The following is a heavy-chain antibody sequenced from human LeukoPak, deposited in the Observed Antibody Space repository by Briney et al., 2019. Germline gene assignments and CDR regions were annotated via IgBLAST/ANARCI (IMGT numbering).Heavy chain of an antibody. J-gene: IGHJ4*02. CDR3: ARGPNSNWSGLDF. V-gene: IGHV3-74*01. CDR2: ISPTGSTT. CDR1: GFSFSGHW. Sequence: GGSLRLSCTASGFSFSGHWMHWARQLPGKGLVWVSRISPTGSTTSYADSVKGRFTVSRDNAKNTLYLQVSNLRAEDTAVYYCARGPNSNWSGLDFWGQGTLLTVS. D-gene: IGHD6-6*01.